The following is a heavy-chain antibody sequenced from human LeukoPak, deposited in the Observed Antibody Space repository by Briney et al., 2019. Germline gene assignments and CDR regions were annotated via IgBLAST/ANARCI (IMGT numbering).Heavy chain of an antibody. J-gene: IGHJ4*02. CDR3: ARVKGSGYRNSIDY. Sequence: PGGSLRLSCAASGFTFSSYSMNWVRQAPGKGLEWVSSISSSSSYIYYADSVKGRFTISRDNAKNSLYLQMNSLRAEDTALYYCARVKGSGYRNSIDYWGQGTLATVSS. CDR1: GFTFSSYS. V-gene: IGHV3-21*04. CDR2: ISSSSSYI. D-gene: IGHD3-3*01.